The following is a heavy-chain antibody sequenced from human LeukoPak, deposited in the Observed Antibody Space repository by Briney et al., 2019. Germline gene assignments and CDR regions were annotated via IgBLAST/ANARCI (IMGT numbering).Heavy chain of an antibody. CDR2: IIPILGIA. Sequence: SVKVSCKASGGTFSSYAISWVRQAPGQGLEWMGRIIPILGIANYAQKFQGRVTITADKSTSTAYVELSSLRSEDTAVYYCARAPRGGSGSYYPVGYFDYWGQGTLVTVPS. V-gene: IGHV1-69*04. CDR3: ARAPRGGSGSYYPVGYFDY. J-gene: IGHJ4*02. CDR1: GGTFSSYA. D-gene: IGHD3-10*01.